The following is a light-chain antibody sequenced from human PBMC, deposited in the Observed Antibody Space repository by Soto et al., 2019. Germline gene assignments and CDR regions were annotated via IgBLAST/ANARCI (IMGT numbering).Light chain of an antibody. CDR3: SSYTSQSTLVV. Sequence: QSALTQPASVSGSPGQSSTISFTGTSSDVAVDNYVSWYQQHTGKDPKLMIYDVSNRTAGVTNRFSGSKSGNTASLTISGLRAEDVADCYCSSYTSQSTLVVFGGGTTLTV. V-gene: IGLV2-14*03. CDR1: SSDVAVDNY. J-gene: IGLJ2*01. CDR2: DVS.